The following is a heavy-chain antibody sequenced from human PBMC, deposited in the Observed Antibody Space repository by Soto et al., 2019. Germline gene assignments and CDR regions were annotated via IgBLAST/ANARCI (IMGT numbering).Heavy chain of an antibody. CDR1: GGSISSYY. CDR2: IYYSGST. V-gene: IGHV4-59*04. Sequence: SETLSLTCTVSGGSISSYYWSWIRQPPVNGLEWIGYIYYSGSTYYNPSLKSRVTISVDTSKNQFSLKLSSVTAADTAVYYCARHYQRWLQLGYYYYYGMDVWGQGTTVTVSS. D-gene: IGHD5-12*01. CDR3: ARHYQRWLQLGYYYYYGMDV. J-gene: IGHJ6*02.